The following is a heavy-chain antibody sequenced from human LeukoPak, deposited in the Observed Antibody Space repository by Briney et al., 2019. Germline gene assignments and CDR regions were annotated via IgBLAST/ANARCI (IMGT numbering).Heavy chain of an antibody. D-gene: IGHD3-22*01. Sequence: GGSLRLSCAASGFTLSSHWMSWLRQAPGKGLEGVANIKQDGSEKYYVDSVKGRFTISRDNAKNSLYLQMNSLRAEDTAVYYCARDSVFGYYDSSGYYSPFDYWGQGTLVTVSS. J-gene: IGHJ4*02. V-gene: IGHV3-7*01. CDR3: ARDSVFGYYDSSGYYSPFDY. CDR1: GFTLSSHW. CDR2: IKQDGSEK.